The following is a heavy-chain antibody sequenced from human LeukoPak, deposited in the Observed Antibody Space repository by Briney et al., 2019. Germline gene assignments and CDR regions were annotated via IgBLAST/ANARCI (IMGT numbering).Heavy chain of an antibody. CDR3: ARDHVVPAADYYYGMDV. Sequence: SETLSLTCTVSGGSISSGGYYWSWIRQHPGKGLEWIGYIYYSGSTYYNPSLKSRVTISVDTSKNQFSLKLSSVTAADTAVYYCARDHVVPAADYYYGMDVWGQGTMVTVSS. CDR1: GGSISSGGYY. J-gene: IGHJ6*02. V-gene: IGHV4-31*03. CDR2: IYYSGST. D-gene: IGHD2-2*01.